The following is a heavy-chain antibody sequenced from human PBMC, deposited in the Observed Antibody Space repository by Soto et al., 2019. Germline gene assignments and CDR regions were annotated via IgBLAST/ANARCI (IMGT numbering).Heavy chain of an antibody. Sequence: PGGSLRLSCAASGFTFSSYAMSWVRQAPGKGLEWVSAISGSGGSTYYADSVKGRFTISRDNSKNTLYLQMNSLRAEDTAVYYCAKVSVNNWNSKRPRIFDYWGQGTLSPSPQ. V-gene: IGHV3-23*01. CDR2: ISGSGGST. CDR1: GFTFSSYA. D-gene: IGHD1-7*01. J-gene: IGHJ4*02. CDR3: AKVSVNNWNSKRPRIFDY.